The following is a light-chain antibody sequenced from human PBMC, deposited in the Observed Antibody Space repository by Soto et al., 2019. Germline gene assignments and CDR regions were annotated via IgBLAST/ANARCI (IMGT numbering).Light chain of an antibody. CDR3: QQYGSSP. Sequence: EIVLTQSPGTLSLSPGERATLSCRASQSVSSSYLAWYQQKPGQAPRLLIYSASSRANGIPDRFSGSGSGTDLTITISRLEPEGFAVYYCQQYGSSPFGGGTKVEIK. CDR1: QSVSSSY. J-gene: IGKJ4*01. V-gene: IGKV3-20*01. CDR2: SAS.